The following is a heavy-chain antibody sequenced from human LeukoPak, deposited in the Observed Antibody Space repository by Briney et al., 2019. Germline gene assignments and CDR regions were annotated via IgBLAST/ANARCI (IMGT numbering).Heavy chain of an antibody. CDR3: ARLVYYYDSSGYSNYYYYMDV. CDR2: IYTSGST. CDR1: GGSISSYY. V-gene: IGHV4-4*07. D-gene: IGHD3-22*01. J-gene: IGHJ6*03. Sequence: TPSETLSLTCTVSGGSISSYYWSWIRQPAGKGLEWIGRIYTSGSTNYNPSLKSRVTISVDTSKNQFSLKLSSVTAADTAVYYCARLVYYYDSSGYSNYYYYMDVWGKGTTVTVSS.